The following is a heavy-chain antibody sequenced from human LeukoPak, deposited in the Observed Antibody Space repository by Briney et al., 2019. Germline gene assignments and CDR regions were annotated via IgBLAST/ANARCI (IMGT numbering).Heavy chain of an antibody. CDR1: GGSINSYY. D-gene: IGHD5-18*01. CDR3: ARSSYGYGNWFDP. CDR2: IYYSGST. V-gene: IGHV4-59*01. Sequence: PSETLSLTCTVSGGSINSYYWSWIRQPPGKGLEWIGYIYYSGSTNYNPSLKSRVTISVDTSKDQFSLKLSSVTAADTAVYYCARSSYGYGNWFDPWGQGTLVTVSS. J-gene: IGHJ5*02.